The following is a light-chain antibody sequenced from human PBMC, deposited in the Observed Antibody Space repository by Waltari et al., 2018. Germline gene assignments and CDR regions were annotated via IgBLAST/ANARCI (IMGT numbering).Light chain of an antibody. CDR3: QQYNNWPPWT. J-gene: IGKJ1*01. Sequence: EIVMTQSRATRSVSPGERATLPCRASQSVSSNLAWYQQKPGQAPRLLIYGASTRATGIPARFSGSGSGTEFTLTISSLQSEDFAVYYCQQYNNWPPWTFGQGTKVEIK. CDR1: QSVSSN. V-gene: IGKV3-15*01. CDR2: GAS.